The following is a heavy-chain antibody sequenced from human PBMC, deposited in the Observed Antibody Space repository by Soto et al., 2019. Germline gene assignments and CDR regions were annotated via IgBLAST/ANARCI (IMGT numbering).Heavy chain of an antibody. D-gene: IGHD1-1*01. CDR1: GFTFSSYA. V-gene: IGHV3-23*01. Sequence: QSGGSLRLSCAASGFTFSSYAMSWVRQAPGKGLQWVSFISGSGGRTHYADPVKGRFTISRDNSKKTLYLQMNSLRAEDTAVYYCAKGKIQRLEGIDHWGQGTLVTVSS. J-gene: IGHJ5*02. CDR3: AKGKIQRLEGIDH. CDR2: ISGSGGRT.